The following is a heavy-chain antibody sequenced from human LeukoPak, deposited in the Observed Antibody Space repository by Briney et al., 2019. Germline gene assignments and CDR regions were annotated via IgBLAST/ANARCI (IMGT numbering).Heavy chain of an antibody. Sequence: KAGGSLRLSCAVSGFTFSSYSMNWVRQAPGKGLEWVSSISSSSSYIYYADSLKGRFTISRDNAKNSLSLQMNSLRAEDTAVYYCARDSSGYYDEDYWGQGTLVTVSS. CDR1: GFTFSSYS. V-gene: IGHV3-21*01. D-gene: IGHD3-22*01. CDR2: ISSSSSYI. J-gene: IGHJ4*02. CDR3: ARDSSGYYDEDY.